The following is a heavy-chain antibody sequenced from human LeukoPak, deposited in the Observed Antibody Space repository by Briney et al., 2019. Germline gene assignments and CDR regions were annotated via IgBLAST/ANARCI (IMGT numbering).Heavy chain of an antibody. D-gene: IGHD6-6*01. Sequence: ASVKVSCKASGYTFTGYYMHWVRQAPGQGLEWMGWINPNSGGTNYAQKFQGRVTMTRDTSISTAYMELSRLRSDDTAVYYCAREFPLDSSSNHYYYGMDVWGQGTTVTVSS. CDR1: GYTFTGYY. J-gene: IGHJ6*02. V-gene: IGHV1-2*02. CDR3: AREFPLDSSSNHYYYGMDV. CDR2: INPNSGGT.